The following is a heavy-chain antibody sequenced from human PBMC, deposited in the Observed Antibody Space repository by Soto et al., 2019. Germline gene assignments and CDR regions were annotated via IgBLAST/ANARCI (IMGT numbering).Heavy chain of an antibody. J-gene: IGHJ6*02. CDR2: INPKSGGT. Sequence: AXVKVSCKASGYSFTDYHIHWVRQAPGQGLEWLGRINPKSGGTSTAQKFQGWVTMTTDTSISTASMELTRLTSDDTAIYYCARGDSTDCSNGVCSFFYNHDMDVWGQGTTVTVSS. D-gene: IGHD2-8*01. V-gene: IGHV1-2*04. CDR3: ARGDSTDCSNGVCSFFYNHDMDV. CDR1: GYSFTDYH.